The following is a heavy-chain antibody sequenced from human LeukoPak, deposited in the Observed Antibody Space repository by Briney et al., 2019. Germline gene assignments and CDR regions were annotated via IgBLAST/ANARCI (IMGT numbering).Heavy chain of an antibody. CDR2: IYYSGST. V-gene: IGHV4-59*01. CDR1: GDSISSYY. J-gene: IGHJ3*02. CDR3: ARSSYYYGADAFDI. Sequence: SETLSLTCTVPGDSISSYYWSWIRQPPGKGLEWVGYIYYSGSTNYNPSLKSRVTISLDTSKNQFSLNLSSVTAADTAVYYCARSSYYYGADAFDIWGQGTMVNIFS. D-gene: IGHD3-10*01.